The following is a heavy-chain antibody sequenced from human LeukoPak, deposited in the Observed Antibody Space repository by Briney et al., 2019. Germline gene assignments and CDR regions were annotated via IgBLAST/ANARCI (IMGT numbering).Heavy chain of an antibody. CDR1: GFTFSSYW. D-gene: IGHD4/OR15-4a*01. V-gene: IGHV3-7*01. J-gene: IGHJ3*02. CDR2: IKQDGSEK. Sequence: GGSLRLSCAASGFTFSSYWMSWVRQAPGKGLEWVANIKQDGSEKYYVDSVKGRFTISRDNAKNSLYLQMNSLRAEDTAVYYCAREGGEVLDASDIWGQGTMVTVSS. CDR3: AREGGEVLDASDI.